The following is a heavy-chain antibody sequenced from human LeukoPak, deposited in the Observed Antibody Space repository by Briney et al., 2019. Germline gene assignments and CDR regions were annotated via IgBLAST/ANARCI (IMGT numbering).Heavy chain of an antibody. CDR2: MNPNSGNT. Sequence: ASVKVSCKASGYTFTSYDINWVRQATGQGLEWMGWMNPNSGNTGHAQKFQGRVTMTRNTSISTAYMELSSLRSEDTAVYYCARGGYSGYDWHYYYGMDVWGQGTTVTVSS. CDR1: GYTFTSYD. CDR3: ARGGYSGYDWHYYYGMDV. D-gene: IGHD5-12*01. J-gene: IGHJ6*02. V-gene: IGHV1-8*01.